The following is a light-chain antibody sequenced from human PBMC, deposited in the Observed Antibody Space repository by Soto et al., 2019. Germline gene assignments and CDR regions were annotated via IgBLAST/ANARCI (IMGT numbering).Light chain of an antibody. CDR2: GAS. Sequence: EIVMTQSPATLSVSPGERATLSCRASQSVSSNLAWYQQKPGQAPRLLIYGASTRANGIPARFSGSGSGTEFTLTISSLQSEDFALYYCQQYNNWPPYTFGQGTKLEIK. J-gene: IGKJ2*01. CDR3: QQYNNWPPYT. CDR1: QSVSSN. V-gene: IGKV3-15*01.